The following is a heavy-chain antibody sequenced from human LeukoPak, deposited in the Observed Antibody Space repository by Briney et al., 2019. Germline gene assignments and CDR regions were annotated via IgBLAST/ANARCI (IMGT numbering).Heavy chain of an antibody. J-gene: IGHJ5*02. CDR2: INPNSGGT. V-gene: IGHV1-2*02. Sequence: ASVKASCKASGYTFTGYYMHWVRQAPGQGLEWMGWINPNSGGTNYAQKFQGRVTMTRDTSISTAYMELSRLRSDDTAVYYCARVYGVIGFSGSGTLKGNWFDPWGQGTLVTVSS. D-gene: IGHD3-10*01. CDR3: ARVYGVIGFSGSGTLKGNWFDP. CDR1: GYTFTGYY.